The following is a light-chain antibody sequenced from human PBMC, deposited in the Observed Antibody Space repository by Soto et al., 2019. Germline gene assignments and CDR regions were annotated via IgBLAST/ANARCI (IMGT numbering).Light chain of an antibody. CDR3: QQSYRTWT. CDR1: QSISSY. CDR2: AAS. J-gene: IGKJ1*01. Sequence: DIQMTQSPSSLSASVGDRVTITCRASQSISSYLNWYQQKPGNAPKLLIYAASSLQSGVPSRFSGSGSRTDFTLTISSLQPEDFATYYCQQSYRTWTFGQGTKVEIK. V-gene: IGKV1-39*01.